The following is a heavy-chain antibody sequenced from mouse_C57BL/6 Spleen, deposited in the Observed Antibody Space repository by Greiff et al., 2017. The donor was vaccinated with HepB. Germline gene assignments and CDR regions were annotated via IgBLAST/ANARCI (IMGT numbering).Heavy chain of an antibody. CDR3: TTDSGSC. D-gene: IGHD1-1*01. CDR1: GFNIKDDY. J-gene: IGHJ2*01. CDR2: IDPENGDT. Sequence: VQLKQSGAELVRPGASVKLSCTASGFNIKDDYMHWVKQRPEQGLEWIGWIDPENGDTEYASKFQGKATITADTSSNTAYLQLSSLTSEDTAVYYCTTDSGSCWGQGTTLPDSS. V-gene: IGHV14-4*01.